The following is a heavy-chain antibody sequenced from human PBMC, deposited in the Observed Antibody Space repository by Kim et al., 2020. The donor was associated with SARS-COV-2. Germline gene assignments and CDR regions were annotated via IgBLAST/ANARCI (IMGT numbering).Heavy chain of an antibody. CDR2: VSYSGST. CDR3: ARHGDVFGSGWFDP. J-gene: IGHJ5*02. Sequence: SETLSLTCTVSGGSISTYHWTWIRQPPGKGLEWIGYVSYSGSTNYNPSLKSRVTISIDTSRNQFSLKLSSVTAADTAVYSCARHGDVFGSGWFDPWGQGTLVTVSS. CDR1: GGSISTYH. D-gene: IGHD3-10*01. V-gene: IGHV4-59*08.